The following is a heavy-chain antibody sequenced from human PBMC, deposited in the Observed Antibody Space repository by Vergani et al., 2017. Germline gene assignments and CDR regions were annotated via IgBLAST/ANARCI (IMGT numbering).Heavy chain of an antibody. V-gene: IGHV1-24*01. Sequence: QVQLVQSGAEVKKPGASVKVSCKVSGYTLTELSMHWVRQAPGKGLEWMGGFDPEDGETIYARKFQGRVTMTEDTSTDTAYMELSSLRSEDTAVYYCATDRGEWVGELSYYYYGMDVWGQGTTVTVSS. CDR3: ATDRGEWVGELSYYYYGMDV. D-gene: IGHD3-10*01. CDR1: GYTLTELS. CDR2: FDPEDGET. J-gene: IGHJ6*01.